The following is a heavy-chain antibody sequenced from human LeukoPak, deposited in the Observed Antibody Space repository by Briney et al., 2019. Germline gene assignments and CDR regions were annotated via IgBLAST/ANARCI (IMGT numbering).Heavy chain of an antibody. J-gene: IGHJ4*02. CDR3: ARGPWGAYKLDF. D-gene: IGHD5-24*01. Sequence: PSETLSPTCTISGDTISGYYWTWIRQPAGKGLEWIGRIYIDGSTNYNPSLESRVTTSIDTSKSQVSLKLSPVTAAYMAVYYCARGPWGAYKLDFWGQGTLVTVSS. CDR1: GDTISGYY. CDR2: IYIDGST. V-gene: IGHV4-4*07.